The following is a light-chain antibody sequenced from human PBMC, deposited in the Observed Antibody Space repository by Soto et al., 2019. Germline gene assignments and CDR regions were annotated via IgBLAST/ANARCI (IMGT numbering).Light chain of an antibody. CDR1: QSVSSTY. CDR3: QQCGGSPLFT. CDR2: GAS. Sequence: IVLTQSQATLSLSPGERATLSCRASQSVSSTYLAWYQQKPGQAPRLLMYGASSRATGIPDRFSGSGAGTDFNLTISRLEPEDFSVYYCQQCGGSPLFTVGPGTKVDIK. V-gene: IGKV3-20*01. J-gene: IGKJ3*01.